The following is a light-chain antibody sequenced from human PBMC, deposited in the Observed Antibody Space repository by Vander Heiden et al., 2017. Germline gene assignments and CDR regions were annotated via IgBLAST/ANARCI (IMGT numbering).Light chain of an antibody. Sequence: EIVLTQSPATLSSSPGERPTLSCRASQSVSSDLAWYQQKPGQAPRLLISDASNRATGIPARFSGGGSGTDFTLTINSLEPEDFAVYYCQQRINWPYTFGQGTKLEIK. J-gene: IGKJ2*01. CDR1: QSVSSD. V-gene: IGKV3-11*01. CDR2: DAS. CDR3: QQRINWPYT.